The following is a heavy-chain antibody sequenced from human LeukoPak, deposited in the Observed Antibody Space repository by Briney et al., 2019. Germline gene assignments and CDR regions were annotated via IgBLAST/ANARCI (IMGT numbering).Heavy chain of an antibody. CDR1: GFISSSYS. J-gene: IGHJ6*03. Sequence: GGSLRLSCAASGFISSSYSMNCVRQAPGERVEWVSSISSSSSYSYYEDSVNGRLTISRDNAKNSLFLQMNSLRAEDKAVYCCARAERVPAAIYYYIDVWGKGTTVTVSS. V-gene: IGHV3-21*01. D-gene: IGHD2-2*02. CDR3: ARAERVPAAIYYYIDV. CDR2: ISSSSSYS.